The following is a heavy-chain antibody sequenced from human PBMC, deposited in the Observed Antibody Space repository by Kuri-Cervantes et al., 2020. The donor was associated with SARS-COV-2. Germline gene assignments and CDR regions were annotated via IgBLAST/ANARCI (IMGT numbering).Heavy chain of an antibody. V-gene: IGHV2-5*01. J-gene: IGHJ5*02. CDR2: IYWNDDK. CDR1: GFSLSRSGVG. Sequence: SGPTLVKPTQTLTLTCTFSGFSLSRSGVGVGWIRQPPGKALEWLALIYWNDDKRYTPSLRNRLTITKDNPKNQVVLALTNLDPVDTATYYCAHTPIRFLEWDNWFDPWGQGTLVTVSS. D-gene: IGHD3-3*01. CDR3: AHTPIRFLEWDNWFDP.